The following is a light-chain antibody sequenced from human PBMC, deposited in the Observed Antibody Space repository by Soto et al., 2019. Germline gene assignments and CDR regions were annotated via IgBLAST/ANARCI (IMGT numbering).Light chain of an antibody. J-gene: IGKJ5*01. CDR1: QSIDTY. CDR3: QLSYNTLT. CDR2: AAS. Sequence: DIQMTQSPSSLSASVGDRVTITCRASQSIDTYLNWYQQEPGKAPQLLIFAASSLHSGVPSRFSGSGSGTDFTLTISSLQPEDFATYYCQLSYNTLTFGQGTRLEIK. V-gene: IGKV1-39*01.